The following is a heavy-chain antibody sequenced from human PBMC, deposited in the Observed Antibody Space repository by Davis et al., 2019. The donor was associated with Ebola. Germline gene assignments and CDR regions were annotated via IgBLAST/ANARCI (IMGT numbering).Heavy chain of an antibody. D-gene: IGHD3-22*01. J-gene: IGHJ2*01. V-gene: IGHV4-4*02. CDR3: ARDYYDSSGYIWYFDL. Sequence: MPSETLSLTCAVSVGSISSSNWWSWVRQTPGKGLEWIGEIYHGGSTNYNPSLKSRVTMSIDKSKNQFSLNLSSVTAADTAIYYCARDYYDSSGYIWYFDLWGRGTLVTVSS. CDR1: VGSISSSNW. CDR2: IYHGGST.